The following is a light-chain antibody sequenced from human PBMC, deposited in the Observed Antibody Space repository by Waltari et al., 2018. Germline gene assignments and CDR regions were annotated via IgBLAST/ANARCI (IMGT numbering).Light chain of an antibody. J-gene: IGLJ3*02. CDR3: QTGGHGTWV. CDR2: VNSDGSH. CDR1: SGHSRNV. Sequence: QLVLTQSPSASASLGASVKLTCTLSSGHSRNVIAWHQQQPEKGPRYLMKVNSDGSHSKGDKSPDRVSGSSSGAEHYLTISSLQSEDEADYYCQTGGHGTWVFGGGTKLTVL. V-gene: IGLV4-69*01.